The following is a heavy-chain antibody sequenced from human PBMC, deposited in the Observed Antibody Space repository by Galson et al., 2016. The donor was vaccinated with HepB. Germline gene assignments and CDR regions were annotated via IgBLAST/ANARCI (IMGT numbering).Heavy chain of an antibody. D-gene: IGHD3-22*01. CDR2: ISYDGKSE. Sequence: SLRLSCAASGFTFSTYGMHWVRQAPGKGLEWVALISYDGKSESYADSVKGRVTISRDNSKNTLYLQMHSLRGEDTAVYYCARDQTHYDTSAYYDDLDIWGQGTMVTVSS. J-gene: IGHJ3*02. CDR3: ARDQTHYDTSAYYDDLDI. V-gene: IGHV3-30*03. CDR1: GFTFSTYG.